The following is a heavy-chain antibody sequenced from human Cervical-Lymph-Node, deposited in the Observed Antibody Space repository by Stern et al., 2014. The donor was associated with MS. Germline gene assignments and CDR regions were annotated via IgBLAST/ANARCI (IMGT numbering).Heavy chain of an antibody. Sequence: QVQLGQSAAEVKKPGSSVKVSCQTSGGTFSSHAINWVRQAPGQGLEWMGGVIPIFGTVDYAQKVQGRLTITADESTNTAYMELSSLRSEDTAVYYCARDQIPYYYYGMDVWGQGTTVTVSS. CDR1: GGTFSSHA. V-gene: IGHV1-69*01. CDR3: ARDQIPYYYYGMDV. CDR2: VIPIFGTV. D-gene: IGHD2-2*02. J-gene: IGHJ6*02.